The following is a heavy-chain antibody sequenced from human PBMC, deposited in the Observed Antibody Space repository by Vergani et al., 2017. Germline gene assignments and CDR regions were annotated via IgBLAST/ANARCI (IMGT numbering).Heavy chain of an antibody. Sequence: EVELVQSGPGMRKPGESLKISCKGSEYSFGNYWIGWVRQVPGKGLEWMGIIYPADSDTRYSPSFQGQVTISADKSISTAFLQWDSLKASDTALYYCARHTTYTDSWGQGTLVTVSS. D-gene: IGHD1-1*01. V-gene: IGHV5-51*01. CDR2: IYPADSDT. CDR3: ARHTTYTDS. CDR1: EYSFGNYW. J-gene: IGHJ4*02.